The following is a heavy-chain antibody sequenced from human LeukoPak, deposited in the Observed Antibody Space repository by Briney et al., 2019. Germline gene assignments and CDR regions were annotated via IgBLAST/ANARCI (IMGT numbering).Heavy chain of an antibody. Sequence: PSETLSLTCAVYGGSFSGYYWSWIRQPPGKGLEWIGEINHSGCTNYNPSLKRRVTISVDKSKNHFSLKLSSVPAADTAVYYCARAYDLEDYWGQGTLVTVSS. D-gene: IGHD3-3*01. CDR2: INHSGCT. J-gene: IGHJ4*02. CDR1: GGSFSGYY. V-gene: IGHV4-34*01. CDR3: ARAYDLEDY.